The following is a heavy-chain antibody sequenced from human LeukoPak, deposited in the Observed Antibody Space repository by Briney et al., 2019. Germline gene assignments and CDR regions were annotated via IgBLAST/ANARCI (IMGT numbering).Heavy chain of an antibody. CDR2: ISFDGHT. J-gene: IGHJ4*02. CDR1: GFTFSSYG. Sequence: PGRSLRLSCAASGFTFSSYGMHWVRQAPGKGLEWVTVISFDGHTNYADSVKGRFTISRDNAKNTLYLQMNSLRAEDTAVYYCARGRIYYFDYWGQGTLVTVSS. V-gene: IGHV3-30*03. CDR3: ARGRIYYFDY.